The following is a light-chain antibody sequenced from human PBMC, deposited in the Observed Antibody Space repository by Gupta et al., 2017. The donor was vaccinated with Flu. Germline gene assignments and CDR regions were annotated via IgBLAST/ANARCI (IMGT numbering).Light chain of an antibody. V-gene: IGLV1-51*01. Sequence: QSVLTQPPSVSAAPGQKVTFSCSGSSSNIGINDVSWYQQVPGTAPKLLIYDNDQRPSGIPDRFSGSKSGTSATLGITGLQTGDEADYYCGTWDNSLSAVVFGVGTKLAVL. CDR2: DND. CDR1: SSNIGIND. J-gene: IGLJ2*01. CDR3: GTWDNSLSAVV.